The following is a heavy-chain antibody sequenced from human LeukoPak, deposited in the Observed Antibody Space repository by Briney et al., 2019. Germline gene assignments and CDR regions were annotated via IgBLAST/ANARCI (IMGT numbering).Heavy chain of an antibody. V-gene: IGHV1-24*01. CDR3: VTDRARLFWYFDL. Sequence: ASVKVSCKVSGSTLSDLSIHWVRQAPGKGLEYVGGSDPEDGETFHAQNFQGRVTMTEDTSIDTAYMELSSLRSEDTAVYYCVTDRARLFWYFDLRGRGTLVTVSS. D-gene: IGHD2-21*02. J-gene: IGHJ2*01. CDR1: GSTLSDLS. CDR2: SDPEDGET.